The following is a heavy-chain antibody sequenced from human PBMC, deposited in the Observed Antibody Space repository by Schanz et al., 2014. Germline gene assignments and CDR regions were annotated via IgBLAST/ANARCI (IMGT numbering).Heavy chain of an antibody. Sequence: QVQLVESGGGVVQPGRSLRLSCAASGFTFSTCAMHWVRQAPGKGLEWVAVISYEGNDKYYGDSVKGRFTISRDNSKNTLYLQMNSLRAEDTAVYYCAKDPYGMDVWGQGTTVTVSS. CDR1: GFTFSTCA. CDR2: ISYEGNDK. J-gene: IGHJ6*02. CDR3: AKDPYGMDV. V-gene: IGHV3-30*04.